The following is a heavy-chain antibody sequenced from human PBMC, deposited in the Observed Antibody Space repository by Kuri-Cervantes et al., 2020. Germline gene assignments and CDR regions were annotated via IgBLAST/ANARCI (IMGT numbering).Heavy chain of an antibody. CDR2: ISSSSSYI. CDR1: GFTFSSYS. V-gene: IGHV3-21*01. J-gene: IGHJ4*02. D-gene: IGHD4-17*01. Sequence: GESLKISCAASGFTFSSYSMNWVRQAPGKGLEWVPSISSSSSYIYYADSVKGRFTISRDNAKNSLYLQMNSLRAEDTAVYYCARDLSYGDFGYWGQGTLVTVSS. CDR3: ARDLSYGDFGY.